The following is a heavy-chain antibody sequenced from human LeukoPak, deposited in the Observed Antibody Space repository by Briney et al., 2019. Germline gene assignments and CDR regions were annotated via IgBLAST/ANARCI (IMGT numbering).Heavy chain of an antibody. V-gene: IGHV4-34*01. CDR3: ARDLPYYYGSGSPRFDY. J-gene: IGHJ4*02. CDR2: INHSGST. Sequence: PSETLSLTCAVSGGSFSGYYWSWIRQPPGKGLEWIGEINHSGSTNYNPSLKSRVTISVDTSKNQFSLKLSSVTAADTAVYYCARDLPYYYGSGSPRFDYWGQGTLVTVSS. CDR1: GGSFSGYY. D-gene: IGHD3-10*01.